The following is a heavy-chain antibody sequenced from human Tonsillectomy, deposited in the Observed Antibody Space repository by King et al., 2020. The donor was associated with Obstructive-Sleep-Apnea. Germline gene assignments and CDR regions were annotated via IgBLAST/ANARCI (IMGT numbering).Heavy chain of an antibody. Sequence: VQLVESGGGVVQPGGSLRLSCVASGFTFSSYGMHWVRQAPGKGLEWVAFIRYDGRNRYYPDSVKGRFTISRDNSKNTLYLQMNSLRAEDTAVYYCAKDRLVRGVNDAFDIWGQGTMVTVSS. CDR2: IRYDGRNR. CDR1: GFTFSSYG. CDR3: AKDRLVRGVNDAFDI. D-gene: IGHD3-10*01. V-gene: IGHV3-30*02. J-gene: IGHJ3*02.